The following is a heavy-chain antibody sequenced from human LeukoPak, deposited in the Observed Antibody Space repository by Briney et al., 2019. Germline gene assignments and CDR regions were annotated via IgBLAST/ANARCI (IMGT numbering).Heavy chain of an antibody. Sequence: GGSLRLSCAASGSTFSSYGMHWVRQAPGKGLEWVAVIWYDGSNKYYADSVKGRFTISRDNSKNVLYLQMNSLRAEDTAVYYCASALDHYDNRDIDYWGQGSLVTVSS. D-gene: IGHD3-22*01. CDR1: GSTFSSYG. J-gene: IGHJ4*02. CDR3: ASALDHYDNRDIDY. V-gene: IGHV3-33*01. CDR2: IWYDGSNK.